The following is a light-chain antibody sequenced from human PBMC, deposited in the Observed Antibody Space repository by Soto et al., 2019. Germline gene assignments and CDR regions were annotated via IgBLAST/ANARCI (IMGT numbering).Light chain of an antibody. Sequence: QSVLTQPASVSASPCQAITISCPGTSSDVGGYNYVSWYQQHPGKAPKLMIYELSNRPSGASDRFSGSKSGNTASLTISGLQAEDEADYYGTSYTSSNTPVFGTGTKVTVL. CDR3: TSYTSSNTPV. CDR1: SSDVGGYNY. J-gene: IGLJ1*01. CDR2: ELS. V-gene: IGLV2-14*01.